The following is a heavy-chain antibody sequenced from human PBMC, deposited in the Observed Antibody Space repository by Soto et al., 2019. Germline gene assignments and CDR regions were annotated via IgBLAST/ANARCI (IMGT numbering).Heavy chain of an antibody. CDR2: INAGNGNT. Sequence: GASVKVSCTASGYTLTSYGMQLVRPAPGQRLEWMGWINAGNGNTKYSQKFQGRVTITRDTSASTAYMELSSLRSEDTAVYYCARSIVVVTALDYWGQGTLVTVSS. J-gene: IGHJ4*02. CDR1: GYTLTSYG. D-gene: IGHD2-21*02. V-gene: IGHV1-3*01. CDR3: ARSIVVVTALDY.